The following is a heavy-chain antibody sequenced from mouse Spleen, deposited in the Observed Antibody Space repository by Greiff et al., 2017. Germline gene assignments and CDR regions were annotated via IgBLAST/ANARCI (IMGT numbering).Heavy chain of an antibody. CDR3: ASVGTDY. Sequence: QVQLKQSGAELVMPGASVKLSCKASGYTFTSYWMHWVKQRPGQGLEWIGEIDPSDSYTNYNQKFKGKATLTVDKSSSTAYMQLSSLTSEDSAVYYCASVGTDYWGQGTTLTVSS. CDR1: GYTFTSYW. D-gene: IGHD3-3*01. CDR2: IDPSDSYT. J-gene: IGHJ2*01. V-gene: IGHV1-69*01.